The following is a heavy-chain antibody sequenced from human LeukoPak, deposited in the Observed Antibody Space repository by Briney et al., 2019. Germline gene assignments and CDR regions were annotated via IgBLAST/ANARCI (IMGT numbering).Heavy chain of an antibody. CDR3: ARTPRRDYVWGSYRYRPTWFDP. D-gene: IGHD3-16*02. Sequence: SETLSLTCAVSGASVSGSNYYWGWIRQPPGKGLEWIGNIYSSGSTYYNASLQSRVTISIDTSKNQFSLRLSSVTAADTAVYYCARTPRRDYVWGSYRYRPTWFDPWGQGTLVTVSS. J-gene: IGHJ5*02. V-gene: IGHV4-39*01. CDR1: GASVSGSNYY. CDR2: IYSSGST.